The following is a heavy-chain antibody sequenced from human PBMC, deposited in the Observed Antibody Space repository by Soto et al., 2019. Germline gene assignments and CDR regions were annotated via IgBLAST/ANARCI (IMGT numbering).Heavy chain of an antibody. CDR3: ARHDGGGTTSSYYGMDV. V-gene: IGHV5-10-1*01. CDR1: GYSFTNYW. J-gene: IGHJ6*02. Sequence: RGESLKISCRGSGYSFTNYWITWVRQMPGKGLEWMGRIDPSDSFATYSPSFQGHVTISADTSTTTAYLQWSSLKASDTAMYFCARHDGGGTTSSYYGMDVWGQGTSVTVSS. CDR2: IDPSDSFA. D-gene: IGHD1-1*01.